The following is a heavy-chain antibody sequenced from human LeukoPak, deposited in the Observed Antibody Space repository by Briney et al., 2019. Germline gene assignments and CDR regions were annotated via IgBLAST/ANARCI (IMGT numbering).Heavy chain of an antibody. CDR3: ARGAPVTHDAFDI. V-gene: IGHV4-59*08. D-gene: IGHD3-10*01. Sequence: KTSETLSLTCTVSGGSISTYYWSWIRQPPGKGLEWIGYVYYSGSTDYNPSLKSRVTISVDTSKNQFSLKLSSVTAADTAVYYCARGAPVTHDAFDIWGQGTMVTVSS. J-gene: IGHJ3*02. CDR1: GGSISTYY. CDR2: VYYSGST.